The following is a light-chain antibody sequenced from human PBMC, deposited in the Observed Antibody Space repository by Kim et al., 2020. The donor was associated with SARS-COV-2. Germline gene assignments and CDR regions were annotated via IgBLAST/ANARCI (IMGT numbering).Light chain of an antibody. CDR1: QSVGSY. Sequence: LSPGDRATLSCRASQSVGSYLAWYQQKPGQAPSLLIYDVSNRATGIPARFSGSGSGTDFTLTISTLEPEDFAVYYCQHRSSWPLTFGGGTKVEI. J-gene: IGKJ4*01. CDR2: DVS. V-gene: IGKV3-11*01. CDR3: QHRSSWPLT.